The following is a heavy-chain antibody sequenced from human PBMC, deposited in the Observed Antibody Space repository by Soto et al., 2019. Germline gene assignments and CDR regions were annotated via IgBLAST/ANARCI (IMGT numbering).Heavy chain of an antibody. CDR1: GGSISSSSYY. Sequence: SETLSLTCTVSGGSISSSSYYWVWIRHPPGKGLEWIGSIYYSGSTYYNPSLKSRVTISVDTSKNQFSLKLSSVTAADTAVYYCARQYSSGWQYYFDYWGQGTLVTVSS. D-gene: IGHD6-19*01. CDR2: IYYSGST. V-gene: IGHV4-39*01. J-gene: IGHJ4*02. CDR3: ARQYSSGWQYYFDY.